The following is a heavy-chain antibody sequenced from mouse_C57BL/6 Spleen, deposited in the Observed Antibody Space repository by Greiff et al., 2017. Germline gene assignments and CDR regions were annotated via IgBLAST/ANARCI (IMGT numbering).Heavy chain of an antibody. Sequence: VQLQQPGAELVRPGSSVKLSCKASGYTFTSYWMHWVKQRPIQGLEWIGNIDPSDSETHYNQKFKDKATLTVDKSSSTAYTQLSSLTSEDSAVYYCARLDSSGYVGYYAMDYWGQGTSVTVSS. D-gene: IGHD3-2*02. CDR1: GYTFTSYW. CDR3: ARLDSSGYVGYYAMDY. V-gene: IGHV1-52*01. CDR2: IDPSDSET. J-gene: IGHJ4*01.